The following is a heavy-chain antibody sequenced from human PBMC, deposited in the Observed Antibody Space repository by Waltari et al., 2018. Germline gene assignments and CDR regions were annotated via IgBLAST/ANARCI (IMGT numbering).Heavy chain of an antibody. CDR3: ATVPGWELLRNWYFDL. Sequence: QVQLVQSGAEVKKPGASVKVSCQVSGYTLTELSMHWVRQAPGKGLEWMGGFDPEDGETIYAQKFQGRVTMTEDTSTDTAYMELSSLRSEDTAVYYCATVPGWELLRNWYFDLWGRGTLVTVSS. V-gene: IGHV1-24*01. J-gene: IGHJ2*01. CDR2: FDPEDGET. CDR1: GYTLTELS. D-gene: IGHD1-26*01.